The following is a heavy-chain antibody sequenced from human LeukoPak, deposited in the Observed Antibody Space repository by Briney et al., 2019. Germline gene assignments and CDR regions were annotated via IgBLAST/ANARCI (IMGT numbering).Heavy chain of an antibody. Sequence: PGGSLRLSCAASGFTVSSNYMSWVRQAPGKGLEWVSVIYSGGSTYYADSVKGRFTISRDNSKNTLCLQMNSLRAEDTAVYYCARGDSTQTFQLDYWGQGTLVTVSS. CDR1: GFTVSSNY. D-gene: IGHD6-13*01. J-gene: IGHJ4*02. CDR2: IYSGGST. CDR3: ARGDSTQTFQLDY. V-gene: IGHV3-53*01.